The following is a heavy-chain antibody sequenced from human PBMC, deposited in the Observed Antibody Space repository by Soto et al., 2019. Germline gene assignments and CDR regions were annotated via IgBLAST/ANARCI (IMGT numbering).Heavy chain of an antibody. CDR2: INPSGGST. Sequence: ASVKVSCKASGYTFTSYYMHWVRQAPGQGLEWMGIINPSGGSTSYAQKFQGRVTMTRDTSTSTVYMELSSLRSEDTAVYYCAREIGVMGIAARPGRGAFDIWGQGTMVTVSS. V-gene: IGHV1-46*01. J-gene: IGHJ3*02. CDR1: GYTFTSYY. CDR3: AREIGVMGIAARPGRGAFDI. D-gene: IGHD6-6*01.